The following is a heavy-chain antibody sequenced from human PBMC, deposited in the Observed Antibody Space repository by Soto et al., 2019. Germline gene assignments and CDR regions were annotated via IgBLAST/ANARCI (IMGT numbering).Heavy chain of an antibody. CDR1: GYIFHNYW. Sequence: VEFLKISCQASGYIFHNYWIGWVRQMPVKGLEWLGIIYPGDSNIRYNPSFQGQVTISADKSLSTTYLHWSSLKASDTAMYYCARQRYFDYWGQGTLVTVSS. CDR2: IYPGDSNI. CDR3: ARQRYFDY. J-gene: IGHJ4*02. V-gene: IGHV5-51*01.